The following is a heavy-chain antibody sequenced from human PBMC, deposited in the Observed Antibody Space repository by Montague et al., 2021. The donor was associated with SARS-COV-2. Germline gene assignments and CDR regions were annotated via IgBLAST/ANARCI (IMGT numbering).Heavy chain of an antibody. CDR1: GDSISNHY. CDR2: VDKSGTNR. J-gene: IGHJ4*02. V-gene: IGHV3-23*03. CDR3: TTHTHGWHSFDS. Sequence: ETLSLTCSVSGDSISNHYWSWIRQPPGKGLEWVSGVDKSGTNRFNADAVKGRFTISRDNSKNTLYLQMSSLRAEDTALYYCTTHTHGWHSFDSWGQGTLVTVSS. D-gene: IGHD6-19*01.